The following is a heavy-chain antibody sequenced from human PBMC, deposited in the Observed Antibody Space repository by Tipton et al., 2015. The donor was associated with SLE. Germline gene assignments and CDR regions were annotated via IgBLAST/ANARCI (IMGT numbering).Heavy chain of an antibody. J-gene: IGHJ4*02. V-gene: IGHV4-39*07. CDR1: GGSISSRPYY. D-gene: IGHD6-6*01. CDR2: IYYSGST. Sequence: TLSLTCAVSGGSISSRPYYWGWFRQTPGKGLEWIGSIYYSGSTYYNPSLKSRVTISVDTSENQFSLKLSFLTAADTAVYYCARRLGQLGGGDYWGQGTLVTVSS. CDR3: ARRLGQLGGGDY.